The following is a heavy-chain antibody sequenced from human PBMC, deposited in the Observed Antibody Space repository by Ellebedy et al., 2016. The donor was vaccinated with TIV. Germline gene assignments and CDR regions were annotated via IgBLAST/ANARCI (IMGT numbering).Heavy chain of an antibody. CDR3: ARDVTVTTTEAFDY. V-gene: IGHV1-46*01. Sequence: AASVKVSCKASGYTFPSYGISWVRQAPGQGLEWMGIINPNVNSTRYAQKFQGRVTMTRDTSTSTVYMELSSLRSEDTAVYYCARDVTVTTTEAFDYWGQGTLVTVSS. CDR1: GYTFPSYG. J-gene: IGHJ4*02. D-gene: IGHD4-17*01. CDR2: INPNVNST.